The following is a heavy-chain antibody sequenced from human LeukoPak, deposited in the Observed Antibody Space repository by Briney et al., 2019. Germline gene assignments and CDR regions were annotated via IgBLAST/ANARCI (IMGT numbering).Heavy chain of an antibody. CDR3: TRVKLWRAGSGSYYLYYYYMDV. CDR1: GYSISSGYY. V-gene: IGHV4-38-2*01. J-gene: IGHJ6*03. Sequence: SETLSLTCAVSGYSISSGYYWGWIRQPPGKGLEWIGSIYHSGSTYYNPSLKSRVAISVDASKNQFSLKLSSVTAADTAVYYCTRVKLWRAGSGSYYLYYYYMDVWGKGTTVTVSS. D-gene: IGHD3-10*01. CDR2: IYHSGST.